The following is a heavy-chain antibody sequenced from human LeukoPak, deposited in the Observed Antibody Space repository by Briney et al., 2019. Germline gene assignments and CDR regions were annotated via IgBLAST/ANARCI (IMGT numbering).Heavy chain of an antibody. CDR3: ARGAADGVPWFDP. D-gene: IGHD2-8*02. J-gene: IGHJ5*02. CDR2: ISGSSSYI. CDR1: GFTFSSYS. V-gene: IGHV3-21*01. Sequence: PGGSLRLSCAASGFTFSSYSMNWVRQAPGKGLEWVSSISGSSSYIYYADSVKGRFTISRHNAKNSLYLQMNSLRAEDTAVYYCARGAADGVPWFDPWGQGTLVTVSS.